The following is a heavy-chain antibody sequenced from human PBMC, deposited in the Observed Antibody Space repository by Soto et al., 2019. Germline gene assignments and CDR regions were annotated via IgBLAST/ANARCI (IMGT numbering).Heavy chain of an antibody. Sequence: EVQLVESGGGLVQPGGSLRISCAASGLTVSTNYMSWVRQAPWKGLEWVSIIYYGGTTYYADSVKGRFTISRDDSKNTLYLQMHSLRAEDTAVYYCARDYDTSRGDWAYYGIDVWGQGTTVTVSS. CDR2: IYYGGTT. CDR1: GLTVSTNY. CDR3: ARDYDTSRGDWAYYGIDV. J-gene: IGHJ6*02. D-gene: IGHD3-9*01. V-gene: IGHV3-66*01.